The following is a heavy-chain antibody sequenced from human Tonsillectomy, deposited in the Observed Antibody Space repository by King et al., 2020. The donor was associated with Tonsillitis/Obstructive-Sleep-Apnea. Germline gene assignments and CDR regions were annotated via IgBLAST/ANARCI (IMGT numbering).Heavy chain of an antibody. J-gene: IGHJ4*02. Sequence: QLQESGPGLVKPSETLSLTCTVSGGSISSSSYYWGWIRQPPGKRLEWMGIIYYSGSTYYNPALNSRVTISVDTSKNQFSLKLSSVTAADTAVYYCARLPDPDSSGYHYWGQGTLVTVSS. V-gene: IGHV4-39*01. D-gene: IGHD3-22*01. CDR3: ARLPDPDSSGYHY. CDR2: IYYSGST. CDR1: GGSISSSSYY.